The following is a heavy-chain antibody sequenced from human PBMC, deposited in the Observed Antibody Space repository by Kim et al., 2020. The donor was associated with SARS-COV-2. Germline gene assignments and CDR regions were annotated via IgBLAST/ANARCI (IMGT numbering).Heavy chain of an antibody. D-gene: IGHD6-25*01. CDR1: GFTFSSYA. Sequence: GGSLRLSCAASGFTFSSYAMSWVRQAPGKGLEWVSAISGSGGSTYYADSVKGRFTISRDNSKNTLYLQMNSLRAEDTAVYYCAHASAAGRFAFDIWGQGTMVTVSS. J-gene: IGHJ3*02. CDR2: ISGSGGST. V-gene: IGHV3-23*01. CDR3: AHASAAGRFAFDI.